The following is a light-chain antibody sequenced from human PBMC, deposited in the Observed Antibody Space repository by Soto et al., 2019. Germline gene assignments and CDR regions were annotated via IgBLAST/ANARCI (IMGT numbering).Light chain of an antibody. CDR1: QSVSSNY. J-gene: IGKJ1*01. CDR3: QQYGRWWT. CDR2: GAS. Sequence: EIVLTQSPGTLSLSPGERATLSCRASQSVSSNYLAWYQQKPGQAPRLLIYGASSRATGIPDRFSGSGSGTDFTLTISRLEPEDFAVYYCQQYGRWWTFGQGTKVEIK. V-gene: IGKV3-20*01.